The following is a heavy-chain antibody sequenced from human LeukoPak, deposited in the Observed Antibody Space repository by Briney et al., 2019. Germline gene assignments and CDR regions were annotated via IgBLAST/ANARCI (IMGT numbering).Heavy chain of an antibody. CDR1: GFTVSGTH. CDR3: AKDEATSGGGLAS. J-gene: IGHJ5*01. Sequence: GGSLRLSCAASGFTVSGTHMSWVRQAPGKGLEWVSAMYTVGTTYYADSVTGRFTVSRDTSRNTLFLHMNNLGAEDTAVYYCAKDEATSGGGLASWGQGTLVIVSS. CDR2: MYTVGTT. D-gene: IGHD3-16*01. V-gene: IGHV3-53*01.